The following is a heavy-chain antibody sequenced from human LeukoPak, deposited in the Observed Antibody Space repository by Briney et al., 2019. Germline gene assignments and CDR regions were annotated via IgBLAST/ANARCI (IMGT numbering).Heavy chain of an antibody. CDR1: GGSISSGDYY. J-gene: IGHJ6*03. Sequence: SETLSLTCTVSGGSISSGDYYWNWIRQPPGKGLEWIGYISYSGSTYFNPSLRSRATISVDTSENQFSLKLSSVTAADTAVYYFARETYYYDSSGLPHYYMDVWGKGTTVTVSS. V-gene: IGHV4-30-4*08. D-gene: IGHD3-22*01. CDR2: ISYSGST. CDR3: ARETYYYDSSGLPHYYMDV.